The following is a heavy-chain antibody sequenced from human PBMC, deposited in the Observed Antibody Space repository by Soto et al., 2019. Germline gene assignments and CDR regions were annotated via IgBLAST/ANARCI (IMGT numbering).Heavy chain of an antibody. V-gene: IGHV1-46*01. CDR3: ARDTHSTYYYGSGSYYGGDY. CDR2: INPSGGST. D-gene: IGHD3-10*01. CDR1: GYTFTSYY. J-gene: IGHJ4*02. Sequence: ASVKVSCKASGYTFTSYYMHWVRQAPGQGLEWMGIINPSGGSTSYAQKFQGRVTMTRDTSTSTVYMELSSLRSEDTAVYYCARDTHSTYYYGSGSYYGGDYWGQGTLVTVSS.